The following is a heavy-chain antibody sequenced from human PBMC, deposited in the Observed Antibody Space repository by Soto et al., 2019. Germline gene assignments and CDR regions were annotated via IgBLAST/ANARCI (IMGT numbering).Heavy chain of an antibody. CDR3: ARDRYSYGYSYYYGMDV. V-gene: IGHV4-61*01. Sequence: QVQLQESGPGLVKPSETLSLTCTVSGGSVSSGSYYWSWIRQPPGKGLEWIGYIYYSGSTNYNPSLKSRVTISVDTSKNQFSLKLSSVTAADTAVYYCARDRYSYGYSYYYGMDVWGQGTTVTVSS. CDR1: GGSVSSGSYY. J-gene: IGHJ6*02. D-gene: IGHD5-18*01. CDR2: IYYSGST.